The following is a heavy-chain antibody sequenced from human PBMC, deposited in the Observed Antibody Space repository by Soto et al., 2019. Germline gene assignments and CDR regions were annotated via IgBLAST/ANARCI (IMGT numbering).Heavy chain of an antibody. CDR2: ISYDGSNK. V-gene: IGHV3-30-3*01. D-gene: IGHD4-17*01. Sequence: QVQLVESGGGVVQPGRSLRLSCAASGFTFSSYAMHWVRQAPGKGLEWVAVISYDGSNKYYADSVKGRFTISRDNSKNRLYLQMNSLRAEDTAVYYCARDLNYGDYFGDYWGQGTLVTVSS. CDR1: GFTFSSYA. CDR3: ARDLNYGDYFGDY. J-gene: IGHJ4*02.